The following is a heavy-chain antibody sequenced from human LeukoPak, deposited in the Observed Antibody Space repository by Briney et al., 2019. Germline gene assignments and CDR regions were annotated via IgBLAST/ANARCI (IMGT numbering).Heavy chain of an antibody. CDR2: INHSGST. CDR1: GGSFSGYY. J-gene: IGHJ6*03. CDR3: ARRWVTGYYYYYYYMDV. V-gene: IGHV4-34*01. D-gene: IGHD4-23*01. Sequence: SETLSLTCAVYGGSFSGYYWSWIRQPPGKGLEWIGEINHSGSTNYNPSLKSRVTISVDTTKNQFSLKLSSVTAADTAVHYCARRWVTGYYYYYYYMDVWGKGTTVTISS.